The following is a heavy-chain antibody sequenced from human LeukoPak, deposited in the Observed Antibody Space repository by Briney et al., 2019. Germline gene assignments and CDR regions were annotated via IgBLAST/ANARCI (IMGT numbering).Heavy chain of an antibody. J-gene: IGHJ4*02. CDR2: VYHSGGA. CDR1: GASIDSHSW. D-gene: IGHD1-14*01. Sequence: SETLSLTCAVSGASIDSHSWWSWVRQPPGKGLEWIGEVYHSGGANYKPSLKSRVTISADTSKNHFSLKLTSVTAADTAIYYCAYNRNFALDNWGQGTLVIVSS. V-gene: IGHV4/OR15-8*01. CDR3: AYNRNFALDN.